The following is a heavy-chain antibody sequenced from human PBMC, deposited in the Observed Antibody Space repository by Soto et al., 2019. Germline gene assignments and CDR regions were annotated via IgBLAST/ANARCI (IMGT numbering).Heavy chain of an antibody. CDR1: GGSISSGGYY. CDR2: IYYSGST. J-gene: IGHJ5*02. Sequence: QVQLQESGPGLVKPSQTLSLTCTVSGGSISSGGYYWSWIRQHPGKGLEWIGYIYYSGSTYYNPSLKSRVTISVYTSKNQFSLKPSSVTAAHTAVYYCASSNMVRGHFPWGQGTLVTVSS. CDR3: ASSNMVRGHFP. V-gene: IGHV4-31*03. D-gene: IGHD3-10*01.